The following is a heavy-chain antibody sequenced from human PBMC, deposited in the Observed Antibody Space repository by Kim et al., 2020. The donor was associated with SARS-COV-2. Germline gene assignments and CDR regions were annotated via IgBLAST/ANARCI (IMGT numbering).Heavy chain of an antibody. J-gene: IGHJ4*02. V-gene: IGHV1-3*01. Sequence: FQGRVTITRDTTASTAHMELSSLRSEDTAVYYCARADPGVRYSSGWIFDYWGQGTLVTVSS. CDR3: ARADPGVRYSSGWIFDY. D-gene: IGHD6-19*01.